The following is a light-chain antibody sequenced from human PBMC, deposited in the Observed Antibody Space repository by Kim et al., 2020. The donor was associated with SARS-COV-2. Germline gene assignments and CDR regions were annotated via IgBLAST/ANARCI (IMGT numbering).Light chain of an antibody. Sequence: DIQMTQSPSTLSASVGDRVTITRRASQSISSWLAWYQQKPGKAPKLLIYDASSLESGVPSRFSGSGSGTEFTLTISSLQPEDFATYTYHQHKSYSRSRTFGQGTKVDIK. J-gene: IGKJ1*01. CDR3: HQHKSYSRSRT. CDR2: DAS. V-gene: IGKV1-5*01. CDR1: QSISSW.